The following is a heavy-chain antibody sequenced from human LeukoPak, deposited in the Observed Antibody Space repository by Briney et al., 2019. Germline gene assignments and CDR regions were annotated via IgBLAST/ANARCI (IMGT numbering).Heavy chain of an antibody. J-gene: IGHJ4*02. CDR2: IYYSGNT. Sequence: SETLSLTCTVSGGSISNYYWSWIRQPPGKGLEWIGYIYYSGNTNYNPSLKSRVTISVDTSKNQFSLKLSSVTAADTAVYYCAREDSSGYLGYWGQGTLVTVSS. CDR3: AREDSSGYLGY. CDR1: GGSISNYY. V-gene: IGHV4-59*01. D-gene: IGHD3-22*01.